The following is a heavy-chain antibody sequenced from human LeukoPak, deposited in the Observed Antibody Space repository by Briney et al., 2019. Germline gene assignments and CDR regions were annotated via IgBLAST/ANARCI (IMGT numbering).Heavy chain of an antibody. J-gene: IGHJ4*02. CDR3: ARGLYCSGGSCYSAWFGY. CDR2: INHSGST. Sequence: SETLSLTCAVYGGSFSGYYWSWIRQPPGKGLEWIGEINHSGSTNYNPSLKSRVTISVDTSKNQFSLKLSSVTAADPAVYYCARGLYCSGGSCYSAWFGYWGQGTLVTVSS. D-gene: IGHD2-15*01. CDR1: GGSFSGYY. V-gene: IGHV4-34*01.